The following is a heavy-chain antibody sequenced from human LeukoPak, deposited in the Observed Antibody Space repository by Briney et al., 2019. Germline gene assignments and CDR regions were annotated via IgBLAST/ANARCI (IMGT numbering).Heavy chain of an antibody. CDR3: AREGPGLRLYYYDSSGSAPTRTHAFDI. V-gene: IGHV3-7*01. CDR2: IKQDGSEK. D-gene: IGHD3-22*01. Sequence: GGSLRLSCAASGFTFSSYWMSWVRQAPGKGLEGVANIKQDGSEKYYVDSVKGRFTISRDNAKNSLYLQMNSLRAEDTAVYYCAREGPGLRLYYYDSSGSAPTRTHAFDIWGQGTMVTVSS. J-gene: IGHJ3*02. CDR1: GFTFSSYW.